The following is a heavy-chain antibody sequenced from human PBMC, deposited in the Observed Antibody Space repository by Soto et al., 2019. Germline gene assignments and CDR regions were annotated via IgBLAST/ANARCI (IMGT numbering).Heavy chain of an antibody. D-gene: IGHD5-18*01. CDR1: GGTFSSYT. V-gene: IGHV1-69*02. CDR2: IIPILGIA. CDR3: ARGPHLDTAMVTFFDY. Sequence: GASVKVSCKASGGTFSSYTISWARQAPGQGLEWMGRIIPILGIANYAQKFQGRVTITRDTSASTAYMELSSLRSEDTAVYYCARGPHLDTAMVTFFDYWGQGTLVTVSS. J-gene: IGHJ4*02.